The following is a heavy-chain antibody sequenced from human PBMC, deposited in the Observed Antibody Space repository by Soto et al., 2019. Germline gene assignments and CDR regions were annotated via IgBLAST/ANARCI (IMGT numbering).Heavy chain of an antibody. Sequence: GGSLRISCAASGFSFSSHSFNWVRQAPGQGLEWVAYISSRSSLILYADSVRGRFVISRDNALNSLYLQMNSPRDEDTAMYYCVRERGEYDSGWYIDRWGHGTPVTVSS. CDR1: GFSFSSHS. D-gene: IGHD6-19*01. J-gene: IGHJ4*01. CDR3: VRERGEYDSGWYIDR. CDR2: ISSRSSLI. V-gene: IGHV3-21*06.